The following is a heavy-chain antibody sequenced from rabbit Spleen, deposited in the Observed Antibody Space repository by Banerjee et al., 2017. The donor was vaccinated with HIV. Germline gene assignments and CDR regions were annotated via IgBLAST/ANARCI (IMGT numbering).Heavy chain of an antibody. CDR3: ARDLVAVIGWNFNL. J-gene: IGHJ4*01. V-gene: IGHV1S45*01. CDR1: GVSLNDKDV. D-gene: IGHD1-1*01. Sequence: EQLEESGGGMVKPEGSLTLTCEASGVSLNDKDVMGWVRQAPGKGLEWLACINIVTGKSVYASWSKGRFTMSRTSSTTVTLQMTSLTAADTVTYFCARDLVAVIGWNFNLWGPGTLVTVS. CDR2: INIVTGKS.